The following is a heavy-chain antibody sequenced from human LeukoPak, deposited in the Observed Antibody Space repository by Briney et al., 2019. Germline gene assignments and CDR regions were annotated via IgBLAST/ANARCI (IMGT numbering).Heavy chain of an antibody. CDR1: GGSISGASYY. D-gene: IGHD6-13*01. CDR3: ARGNSSSWPLDY. CDR2: VYTSGST. V-gene: IGHV4-61*02. Sequence: SETLSLTCTVSGGSISGASYYWSWIRQPAGKGLEWIGRVYTSGSTNCNPSLESRVTMSVDTSKNQFSLNLSSVTAADTAVYYCARGNSSSWPLDYWGQGALVTVSS. J-gene: IGHJ4*02.